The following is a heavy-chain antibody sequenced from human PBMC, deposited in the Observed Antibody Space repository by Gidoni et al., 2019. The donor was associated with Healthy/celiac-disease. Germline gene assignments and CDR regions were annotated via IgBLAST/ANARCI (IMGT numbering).Heavy chain of an antibody. CDR2: IYYSGST. Sequence: QVQLQESGPGLVKPSQTLSLTCTVPGGANRCGDYDWSWFRQPQGKCLGWIGYIYYSGSTYYNPSLKSRVTISVDTSKNQFSLKLSSVTAADTAVYYCARGAERWLHHYYFDYWGQGTLVTVSS. CDR3: ARGAERWLHHYYFDY. D-gene: IGHD5-12*01. J-gene: IGHJ4*02. V-gene: IGHV4-30-4*01. CDR1: GGANRCGDYD.